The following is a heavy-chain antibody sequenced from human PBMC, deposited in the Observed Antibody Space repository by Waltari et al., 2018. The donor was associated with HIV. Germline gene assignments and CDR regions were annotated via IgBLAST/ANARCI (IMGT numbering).Heavy chain of an antibody. CDR3: ATAQICSTSSCYDY. D-gene: IGHD2-2*01. Sequence: QVQLVQSGAEVKKPGASVKVSCMVSGYTLPDFSMHWVRQAPGKGLEWMGGFDPEDAETIYAQKFQGRVTMTEDTSTDTAYMELSSLRSEDTALYYCATAQICSTSSCYDYWGQGTLVTVSS. CDR1: GYTLPDFS. V-gene: IGHV1-24*01. CDR2: FDPEDAET. J-gene: IGHJ4*02.